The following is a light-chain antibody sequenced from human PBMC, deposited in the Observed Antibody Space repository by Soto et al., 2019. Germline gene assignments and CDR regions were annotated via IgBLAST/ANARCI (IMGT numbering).Light chain of an antibody. CDR1: QTFSNSF. CDR2: GAS. J-gene: IGKJ5*01. V-gene: IGKV3-20*01. Sequence: EVGLTQYPGTPSLFPGGRATLSRRASQTFSNSFLSWFQQIPGQAPRLLIYGASMRATGIPDRFSGSGSGTDFTLTISRLEPEDFAVYYCQQCGSSSTFGQGTRLEIK. CDR3: QQCGSSST.